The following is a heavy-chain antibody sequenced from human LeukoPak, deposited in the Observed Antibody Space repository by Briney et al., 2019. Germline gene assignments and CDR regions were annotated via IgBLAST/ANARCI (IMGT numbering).Heavy chain of an antibody. CDR2: IKEDGGER. CDR1: GFTFTTYT. V-gene: IGHV3-7*01. D-gene: IGHD2-8*02. J-gene: IGHJ4*02. CDR3: AREYWGVDY. Sequence: PGGSLRLSCAASGFTFTTYTMTWVRQAPGKGLEWVANIKEDGGERNYVDSVEGRLAISRDNAKNSVYLQMNSLRVEDTAVYYCAREYWGVDYWGQGTLVTVSS.